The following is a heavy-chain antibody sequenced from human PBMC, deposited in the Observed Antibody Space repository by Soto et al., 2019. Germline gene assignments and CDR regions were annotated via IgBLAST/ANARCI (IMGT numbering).Heavy chain of an antibody. V-gene: IGHV4-34*01. J-gene: IGHJ4*02. CDR1: GGSFSGYY. CDR2: INHRGST. D-gene: IGHD2-2*01. Sequence: SPSETLSLTCAVYGGSFSGYYWSWIRQPPGKGLEWIGEINHRGSTNYNPSLKSRVTISVDTSKNQFSLKLSSVTAADTAVYYCARNGDTTSYYFDYWGQGTLVTVSS. CDR3: ARNGDTTSYYFDY.